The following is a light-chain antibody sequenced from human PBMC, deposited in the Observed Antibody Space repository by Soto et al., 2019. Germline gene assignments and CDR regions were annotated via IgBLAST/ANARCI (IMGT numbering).Light chain of an antibody. CDR2: GAS. CDR1: QSVSST. J-gene: IGKJ1*01. CDR3: QHYNNWHPT. V-gene: IGKV3-15*01. Sequence: EIVMTQSPATLSVSPGERATLSCRASQSVSSTLAWYQQKPGQAPRHLIYGASTRATGIPVRLSGSGSGTEFTLTISSLQSEDFAVYYCQHYNNWHPTFGQGTKVEIK.